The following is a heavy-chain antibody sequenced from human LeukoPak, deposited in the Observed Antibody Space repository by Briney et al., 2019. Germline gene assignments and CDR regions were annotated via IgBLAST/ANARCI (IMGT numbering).Heavy chain of an antibody. Sequence: ASVKVYCKASGYTFTSYYLHWVRQAPGQGLEWVGVINSSGGTTSYAQKFQGRLTVTRDTSTSTVYMDLSSLRSEDTAVYYCAREPSGTGYFDYWGQGTLVTVSS. D-gene: IGHD3/OR15-3a*01. CDR2: INSSGGTT. V-gene: IGHV1-46*01. CDR3: AREPSGTGYFDY. CDR1: GYTFTSYY. J-gene: IGHJ4*02.